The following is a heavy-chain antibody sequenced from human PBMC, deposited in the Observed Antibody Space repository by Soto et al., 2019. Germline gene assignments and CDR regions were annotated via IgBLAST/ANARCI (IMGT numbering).Heavy chain of an antibody. V-gene: IGHV1-46*03. CDR1: GYTFTSYY. D-gene: IGHD3-10*01. J-gene: IGHJ3*02. Sequence: QVQLVQSGAEVKKPGASVKVSCKASGYTFTSYYMHWVRQAPGQGLEWMGIINPSGGSTSYAQKFQGGVTMTRDTSTSTVYMELSGLRSEDTAVYYCARVGYYGSGTSDAFDIWGQGTMVTVSS. CDR3: ARVGYYGSGTSDAFDI. CDR2: INPSGGST.